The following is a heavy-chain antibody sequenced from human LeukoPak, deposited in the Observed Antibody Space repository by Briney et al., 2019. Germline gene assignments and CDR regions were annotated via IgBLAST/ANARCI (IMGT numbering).Heavy chain of an antibody. D-gene: IGHD1-26*01. V-gene: IGHV3-30*04. CDR3: ARVIVGATTGGY. CDR2: ISYDGSNK. CDR1: GFTFSSYA. J-gene: IGHJ4*02. Sequence: PGGSLRLSCAASGFTFSSYAMHWVRQAPGKGLEWVAVISYDGSNKYYADSVKGRFTISRDNSKNTLYLQMNSLRAEDTAVYYCARVIVGATTGGYWGQGTLVTVSS.